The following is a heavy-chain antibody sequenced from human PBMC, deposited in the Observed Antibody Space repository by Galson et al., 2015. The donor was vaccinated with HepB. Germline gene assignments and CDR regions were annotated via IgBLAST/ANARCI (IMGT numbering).Heavy chain of an antibody. CDR2: VYYSGTT. J-gene: IGHJ6*02. CDR1: GGSISSGDYY. D-gene: IGHD6-19*01. Sequence: TLPLTCTVSGGSISSGDYYWSWIRQPPGKGLEWIGYVYYSGTTYYNPSLKSRVTISVDTPKNQFSLKLSSVTAADTAVYYCARGHNSGWWERGGMDVWGQGTTVTVSS. CDR3: ARGHNSGWWERGGMDV. V-gene: IGHV4-30-4*01.